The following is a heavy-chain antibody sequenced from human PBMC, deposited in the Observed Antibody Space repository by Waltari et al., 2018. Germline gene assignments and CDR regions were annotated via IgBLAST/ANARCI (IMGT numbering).Heavy chain of an antibody. Sequence: QVQLQESGPGLVKPSETLSLTCTVSGGSISSHYWSWIRQPPGKGLEWIGYIYYSGSTNYNPSLKNRVTRSVDTSKNQFSLKLSSVTAADTAVYYCARDRWYQGTQRWFDPWGQGTLVTVSS. J-gene: IGHJ5*02. D-gene: IGHD2-2*01. CDR1: GGSISSHY. CDR2: IYYSGST. CDR3: ARDRWYQGTQRWFDP. V-gene: IGHV4-59*11.